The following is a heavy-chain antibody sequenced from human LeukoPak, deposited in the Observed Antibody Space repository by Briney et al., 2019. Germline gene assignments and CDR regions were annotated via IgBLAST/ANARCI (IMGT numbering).Heavy chain of an antibody. CDR1: GFTFSSYG. J-gene: IGHJ4*02. Sequence: QPGGSLRLSCAATGFTFSSYGMHWVRQAPGKGLECVAVISYDGSNKYYADSVKGRFTISRDNSKNTLYLQMNSLRAEDTAVYYCAKVSTMIVVVISYYFDYWGQGTLVTVSS. CDR3: AKVSTMIVVVISYYFDY. D-gene: IGHD3-22*01. V-gene: IGHV3-30*18. CDR2: ISYDGSNK.